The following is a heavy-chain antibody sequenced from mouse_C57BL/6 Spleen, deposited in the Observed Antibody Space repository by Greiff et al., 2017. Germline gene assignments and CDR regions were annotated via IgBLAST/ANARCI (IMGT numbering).Heavy chain of an antibody. CDR1: GYAFSSYW. Sequence: VQLQQSGAELVKPGASVKISCKASGYAFSSYWMNWVKQRPGKGLAWIGQIYPGDGDTNYNGKFKGKATLTADKSSSTAYMQLSSLTSEDSAVYFCARQLYDYDVDYWGQGTTLTVSS. CDR3: ARQLYDYDVDY. J-gene: IGHJ2*01. CDR2: IYPGDGDT. V-gene: IGHV1-80*01. D-gene: IGHD2-4*01.